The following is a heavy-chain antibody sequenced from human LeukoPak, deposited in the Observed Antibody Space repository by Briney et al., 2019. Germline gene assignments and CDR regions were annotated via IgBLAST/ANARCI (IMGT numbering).Heavy chain of an antibody. J-gene: IGHJ4*02. CDR2: TYYRSRWYS. CDR1: GDSVSSANTA. V-gene: IGHV6-1*01. CDR3: AGGYTTGWTDY. Sequence: KHSQTLSLTCVIVGDSVSSANTAWNWIRQSPSRGLEWLGRTYYRSRWYSGYALSVKSRMTITPDTTKNQFSLQLNSVTPDDTAVYYCAGGYTTGWTDYWGQGTLVTVSS. D-gene: IGHD6-19*01.